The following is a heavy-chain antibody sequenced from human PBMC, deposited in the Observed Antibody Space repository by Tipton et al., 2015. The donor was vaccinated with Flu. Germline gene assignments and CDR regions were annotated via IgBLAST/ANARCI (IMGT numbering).Heavy chain of an antibody. CDR2: ISYDARNT. CDR1: GFTFSSFA. V-gene: IGHV3-30*04. J-gene: IGHJ3*02. D-gene: IGHD3-10*01. Sequence: SLRLSCEVSGFTFSSFALHWLRHAPGKGLEWVAFISYDARNTYYADSVRGRFTISRDNSKNTMLLRMSSLRTEDTAVYYCAREPAPIGSPKSEAFDMWGRGTMVTVS. CDR3: AREPAPIGSPKSEAFDM.